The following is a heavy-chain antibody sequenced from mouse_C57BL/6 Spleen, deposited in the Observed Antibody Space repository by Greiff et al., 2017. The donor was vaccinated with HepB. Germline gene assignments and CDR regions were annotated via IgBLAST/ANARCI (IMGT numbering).Heavy chain of an antibody. CDR3: ARVDYYGSLYFDY. CDR1: GYSITSGYY. Sequence: EVKLQESGPGLVKPSQSLSLTCSVTGYSITSGYYWNWIRQFPGNKLEWMGYLSYDGSNNYNPSLKNRISITRDTSKNQFFLKLNSVTTEDTATYYCARVDYYGSLYFDYWGQGTTLTVSS. CDR2: LSYDGSN. V-gene: IGHV3-6*01. J-gene: IGHJ2*01. D-gene: IGHD1-1*01.